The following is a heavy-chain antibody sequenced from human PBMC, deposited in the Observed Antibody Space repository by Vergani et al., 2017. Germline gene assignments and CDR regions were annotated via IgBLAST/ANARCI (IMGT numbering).Heavy chain of an antibody. V-gene: IGHV1-46*01. CDR1: GYTFSNYY. D-gene: IGHD3-9*01. J-gene: IGHJ4*02. CDR3: ARGDCGILTGYRY. Sequence: QVQVVQSGAEVKKSGASVKVSCKPSGYTFSNYYMHWVRQAPGQGLEWMGIINPSGGHTNYAQKFQGRVTMTRDTSTSTVYMELSSLGSEDTAIYYCARGDCGILTGYRYWGQGTLVTVSA. CDR2: INPSGGHT.